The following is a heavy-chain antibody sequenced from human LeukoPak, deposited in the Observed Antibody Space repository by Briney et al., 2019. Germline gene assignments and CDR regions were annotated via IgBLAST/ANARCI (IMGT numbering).Heavy chain of an antibody. CDR3: AREADFWSGYYFDY. CDR2: IYTSGST. D-gene: IGHD3-3*01. J-gene: IGHJ4*02. CDR1: GGSIGSGSYY. Sequence: PSETLSLTCTVSGGSIGSGSYYWSWIRQPAGKGLEWIGRIYTSGSTNYNPSLKSRVTISVDTSKNQFSLKLSSVTAADTAVYYCAREADFWSGYYFDYWGQGTLVTVSS. V-gene: IGHV4-61*02.